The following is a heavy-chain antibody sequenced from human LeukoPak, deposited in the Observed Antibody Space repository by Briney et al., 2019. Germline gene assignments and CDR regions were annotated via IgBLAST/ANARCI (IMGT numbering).Heavy chain of an antibody. Sequence: SETLSLTCTVSNGSISSYYWSWIRQPPGKGLEWIGYVYSSGSTNYNPSLESRVTISIYTSNNQFSLKLSSATAADTAVYYCARSGPYGSGAMDVWGKGTTVTVSS. CDR3: ARSGPYGSGAMDV. D-gene: IGHD3-10*01. CDR2: VYSSGST. J-gene: IGHJ6*03. V-gene: IGHV4-59*01. CDR1: NGSISSYY.